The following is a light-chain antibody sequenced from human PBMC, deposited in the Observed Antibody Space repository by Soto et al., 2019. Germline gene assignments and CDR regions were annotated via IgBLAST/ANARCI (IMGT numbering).Light chain of an antibody. CDR2: EVN. J-gene: IGLJ3*02. CDR3: SSFAGANIWV. CDR1: TSDVGGYEY. V-gene: IGLV2-8*01. Sequence: QSALTQPPSASGSPGQSVTISCTGSTSDVGGYEYVSWYQQHPGKAPKLMIFEVNKRPSGVPHRFSGSKSGNTASLTVSGLQSEDEASYYCSSFAGANIWVFGGGTQLTVL.